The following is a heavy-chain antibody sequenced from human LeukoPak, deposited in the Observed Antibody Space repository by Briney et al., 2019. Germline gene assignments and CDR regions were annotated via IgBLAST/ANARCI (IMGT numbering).Heavy chain of an antibody. CDR2: ISAYNGNT. J-gene: IGHJ6*04. CDR3: ARDASNYYYGSGSYYYYYGMDV. D-gene: IGHD3-10*01. Sequence: ASVKVSCTASGCTFTSYGISWVRQAPGQGVEWMGWISAYNGNTNYAQKLQGRVTMTTDTSTSTAHMELRSLRSDDTAVYYCARDASNYYYGSGSYYYYYGMDVWGKGTTVTVSS. CDR1: GCTFTSYG. V-gene: IGHV1-18*04.